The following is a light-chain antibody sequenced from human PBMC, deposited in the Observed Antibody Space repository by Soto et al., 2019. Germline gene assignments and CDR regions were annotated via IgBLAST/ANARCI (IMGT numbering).Light chain of an antibody. CDR3: QQYGSSPYT. V-gene: IGKV3-20*01. Sequence: EIVLTQSPGTPSLSPGERATLSCRASQSVSSSYLAWYQQKPGQAPRLLIYGASSRATGIADRFSGSGSGTDFTLTISRLEPEDFAEYYFQQYGSSPYTFGQGTKLEIQ. J-gene: IGKJ2*01. CDR2: GAS. CDR1: QSVSSSY.